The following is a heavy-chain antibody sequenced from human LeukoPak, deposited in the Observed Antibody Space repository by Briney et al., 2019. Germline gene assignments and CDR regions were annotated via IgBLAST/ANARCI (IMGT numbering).Heavy chain of an antibody. V-gene: IGHV3-53*01. CDR2: IYSGGST. CDR1: GFTVSSDY. D-gene: IGHD6-19*01. Sequence: GGSLRLSCAASGFTVSSDYMSWVRQAPGKGLEWVSTIYSGGSTYYADSVKGRFAISRDTSKNTLYLQMNSLRGEDTAVYYCARNGYTSGWYRNWGQGTLVTVSS. J-gene: IGHJ4*02. CDR3: ARNGYTSGWYRN.